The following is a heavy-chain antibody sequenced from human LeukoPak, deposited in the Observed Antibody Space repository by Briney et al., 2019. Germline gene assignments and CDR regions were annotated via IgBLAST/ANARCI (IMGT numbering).Heavy chain of an antibody. CDR3: ARGANLGYYDILTGYNYFDY. J-gene: IGHJ4*02. CDR2: ISYDGSNK. CDR1: GFTFSSYA. D-gene: IGHD3-9*01. Sequence: PGGSLRLSCAASGFTFSSYAMHWVRQAPGKGLEWVAVISYDGSNKYYADSVKGRFTISRDNSKNTLYLQMNSLRAEDTAVYYCARGANLGYYDILTGYNYFDYWGQGTLVAVSS. V-gene: IGHV3-30*04.